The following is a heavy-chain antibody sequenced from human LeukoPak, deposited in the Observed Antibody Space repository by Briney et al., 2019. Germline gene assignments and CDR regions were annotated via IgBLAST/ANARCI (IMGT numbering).Heavy chain of an antibody. Sequence: GGSLRLSCAASGFTFDSYSMAWVRQAPGKGLEWVAVISAYSRATFYADSEKGRFTVSRDNSKNTLYLQMNSLTTEDTAVYYCARDPHSSGWRNYFDFWGQGTLVTVSS. D-gene: IGHD6-19*01. V-gene: IGHV3-23*01. CDR1: GFTFDSYS. J-gene: IGHJ4*02. CDR2: ISAYSRAT. CDR3: ARDPHSSGWRNYFDF.